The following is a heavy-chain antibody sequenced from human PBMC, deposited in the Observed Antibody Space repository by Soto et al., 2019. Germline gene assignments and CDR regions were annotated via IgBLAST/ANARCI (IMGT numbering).Heavy chain of an antibody. Sequence: SETLSLTCAVYGGSFSGYYWSWIRQPPGKGLEWIGEINHSGSTNYNPSLKSRVTISVDTSKNQFSLKLSSVTAADTAVYYCARGGDYDFWSGYDYGMDVWGQGTTVTVSS. J-gene: IGHJ6*02. V-gene: IGHV4-34*01. CDR3: ARGGDYDFWSGYDYGMDV. CDR2: INHSGST. CDR1: GGSFSGYY. D-gene: IGHD3-3*01.